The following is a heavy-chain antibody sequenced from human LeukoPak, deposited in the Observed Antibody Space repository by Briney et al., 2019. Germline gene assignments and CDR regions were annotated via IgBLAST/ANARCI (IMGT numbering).Heavy chain of an antibody. CDR1: GFTFSSYW. CDR2: IKQDGSEK. CDR3: ARGGTYYYDSSGYYGH. J-gene: IGHJ4*02. V-gene: IGHV3-7*01. D-gene: IGHD3-22*01. Sequence: GGSLRLSCAASGFTFSSYWMSWVRQAPGKGLEWVANIKQDGSEKYYVDSVKGRFTISRDNAKNSLYLQMNSLRAEDTAVYYCARGGTYYYDSSGYYGHWGQGTLVTVSS.